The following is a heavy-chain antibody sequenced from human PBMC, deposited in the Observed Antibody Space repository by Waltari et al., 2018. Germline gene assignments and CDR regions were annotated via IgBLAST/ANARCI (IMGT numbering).Heavy chain of an antibody. J-gene: IGHJ3*02. D-gene: IGHD3-16*02. Sequence: QVQLQESGPGLVKPSQTLSLTCTVSGGSISSGGYYWSWIRQHPGKGLEWIGYIYYSGSTYDNPYLKSLVTISVDTSKNQFSLKLSSVTAADTAVYYCARGGGYRRDRRAFDIWGQGTMVTVSS. V-gene: IGHV4-31*01. CDR1: GGSISSGGYY. CDR2: IYYSGST. CDR3: ARGGGYRRDRRAFDI.